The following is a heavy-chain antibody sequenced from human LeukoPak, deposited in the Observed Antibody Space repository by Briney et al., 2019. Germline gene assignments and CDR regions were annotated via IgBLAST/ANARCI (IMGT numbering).Heavy chain of an antibody. D-gene: IGHD6-6*01. V-gene: IGHV1-69*05. CDR1: GGTFSSYA. CDR3: ASLLYSSSSGFDY. J-gene: IGHJ4*02. Sequence: SVKVSCKASGGTFSSYAISWVRQAPGQGLEWMGRIIPIFGTANYAQKFQGRVTITTGESTSTAYMELSSLRSEDTAVYYCASLLYSSSSGFDYWGQGTLVTVSS. CDR2: IIPIFGTA.